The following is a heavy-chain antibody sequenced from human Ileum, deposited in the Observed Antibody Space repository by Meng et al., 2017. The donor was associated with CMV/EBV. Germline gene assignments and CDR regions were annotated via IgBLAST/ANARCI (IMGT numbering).Heavy chain of an antibody. CDR1: GDSISNYF. J-gene: IGHJ4*02. CDR2: ISPSGNI. Sequence: QAHLEESGPGLVRLSETLSLTCTVLGDSISNYFWSWIRQPAGKKLEWIGRISPSGNINYIPSLKGRVTMSLDTSNNQIFLNLTSVTAADTALYYCARGESRGYYYFDYWGQGILVTVSS. V-gene: IGHV4-4*07. CDR3: ARGESRGYYYFDY. D-gene: IGHD3-22*01.